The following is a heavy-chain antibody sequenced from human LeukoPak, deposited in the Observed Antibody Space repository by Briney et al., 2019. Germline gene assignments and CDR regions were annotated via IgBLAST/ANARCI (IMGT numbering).Heavy chain of an antibody. CDR2: IYYSGST. Sequence: SETLSLACTVSGGSISSSSYYWGWIRQPPGKGLEWIGSIYYSGSTYYNPSLKSRVTISVDTSKNQFSLKLSSVTAADTAVYYCASPTIFGVVILWGQGTLVTVSS. CDR1: GGSISSSSYY. CDR3: ASPTIFGVVIL. J-gene: IGHJ4*02. D-gene: IGHD3-3*01. V-gene: IGHV4-39*01.